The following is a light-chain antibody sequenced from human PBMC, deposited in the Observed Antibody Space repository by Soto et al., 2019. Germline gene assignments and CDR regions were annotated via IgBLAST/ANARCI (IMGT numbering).Light chain of an antibody. Sequence: VLPQPQATLSVSPGKRPTLSSRASPSVNIYLAWYQQYPGQAPRLLVFGACPRATGSPGRFSGSGFGTEFTVTISRLEPEDFAVYYSQQYRSPPQAFGQGTKVDIK. V-gene: IGKV3D-15*02. CDR2: GAC. CDR1: PSVNIY. CDR3: QQYRSPPQA. J-gene: IGKJ1*01.